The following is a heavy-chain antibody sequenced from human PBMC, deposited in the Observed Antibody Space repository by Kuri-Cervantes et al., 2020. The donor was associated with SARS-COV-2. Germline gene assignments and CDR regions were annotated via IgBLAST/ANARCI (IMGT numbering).Heavy chain of an antibody. J-gene: IGHJ3*02. D-gene: IGHD3-3*01. CDR1: GYTFTSYY. CDR2: IDPSGGST. CDR3: ARDFQLAPDITIFGVVIAAAFGI. Sequence: ASVKVSCKASGYTFTSYYMHWVRQAPGQGLEWMGIIDPSGGSTSYAQKFQGRVTMTRDTSTSTVYMELSSLRSEDTAVYYCARDFQLAPDITIFGVVIAAAFGIWGQGTMVTVSS. V-gene: IGHV1-46*03.